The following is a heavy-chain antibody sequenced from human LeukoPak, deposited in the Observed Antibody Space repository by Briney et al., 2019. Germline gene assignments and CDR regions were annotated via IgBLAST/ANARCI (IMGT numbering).Heavy chain of an antibody. CDR3: AKDRYGNAGYSYGSFDY. CDR1: GFTFDDYA. D-gene: IGHD5-18*01. J-gene: IGHJ4*02. V-gene: IGHV3-9*01. CDR2: ISWNSGSI. Sequence: PGGSLRLSCAASGFTFDDYAMHWVRQAPGKGLEWVSGISWNSGSISYADSVKGRFTISRDNAKNSLYLQMNSLRAEDTALYYCAKDRYGNAGYSYGSFDYWGQGTLVTVSS.